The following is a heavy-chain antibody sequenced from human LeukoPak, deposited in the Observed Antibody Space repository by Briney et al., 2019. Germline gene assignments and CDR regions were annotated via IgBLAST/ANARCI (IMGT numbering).Heavy chain of an antibody. CDR1: GFIFSSYS. CDR3: AKAASSSWPSYYYGMDV. D-gene: IGHD6-13*01. CDR2: ITGSGGNT. J-gene: IGHJ6*02. V-gene: IGHV3-23*01. Sequence: SGGSLRLSCAASGFIFSSYSMSWVRQAPGMGLEWVSVITGSGGNTYYADSVKGRFIISKDNSKNTVYLQMSSLRVDDTAVYYCAKAASSSWPSYYYGMDVWGQGTTVTVSS.